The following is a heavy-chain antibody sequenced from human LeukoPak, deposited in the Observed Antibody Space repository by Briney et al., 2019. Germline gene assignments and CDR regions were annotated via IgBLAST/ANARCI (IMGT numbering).Heavy chain of an antibody. J-gene: IGHJ6*02. D-gene: IGHD4-17*01. CDR3: ARDPALTAVTTVRMDV. Sequence: PGGSLRLSCAASGFTFDDYDMSGVRQAPGKGLEWVSIIYSGGSTYYADSVKGRFTISRDNAKNTLYLQMNSLRAEDTAVYYCARDPALTAVTTVRMDVWGQGTTVTVSS. CDR2: IYSGGST. V-gene: IGHV3-66*01. CDR1: GFTFDDYD.